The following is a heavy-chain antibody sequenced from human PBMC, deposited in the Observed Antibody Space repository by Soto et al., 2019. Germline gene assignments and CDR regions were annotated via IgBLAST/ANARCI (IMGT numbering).Heavy chain of an antibody. J-gene: IGHJ4*02. CDR2: IIPIFGTA. CDR1: GGTFSSYA. V-gene: IGHV1-69*13. D-gene: IGHD6-6*01. Sequence: SVKVSCKASGGTFSSYAISWLRQAPGQGLEWMGGIIPIFGTANYAQKFQGRVTITADESTSTAYMELSSLRSEDTAVYYCARGRNDGAARNPGVFDYWGQGTLVTVSS. CDR3: ARGRNDGAARNPGVFDY.